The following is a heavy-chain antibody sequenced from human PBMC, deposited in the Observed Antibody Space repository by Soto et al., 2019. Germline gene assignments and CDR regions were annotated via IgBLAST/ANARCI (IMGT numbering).Heavy chain of an antibody. D-gene: IGHD3-10*01. V-gene: IGHV3-23*01. Sequence: PGGSLRLSCVASGFSFSNYAMNWVRQAPGKGLEWVSGISVRGGSTYYADSVTGRFTISRDNSNNTLYLQMHSLRAGDSAIYYCAKESANHFTYYFDYWGQGTLVTVSS. CDR3: AKESANHFTYYFDY. J-gene: IGHJ4*02. CDR2: ISVRGGST. CDR1: GFSFSNYA.